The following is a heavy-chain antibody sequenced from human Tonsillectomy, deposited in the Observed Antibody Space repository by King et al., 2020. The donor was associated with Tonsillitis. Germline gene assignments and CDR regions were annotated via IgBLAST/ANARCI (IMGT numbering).Heavy chain of an antibody. CDR3: TPTGHSAWWGRRDASMAC. Sequence: VQLVESGGGLVKPGGSLRLSCAASGFTFSNAWMNWVRQAPGKGLEWVGRIKSKTDGETTDYAAPVKDRFTISRDDSINSLDLQLNSLKTEDTAVYYFTPTGHSAWWGRRDASMACWANGTTVIVSS. V-gene: IGHV3-15*07. CDR2: IKSKTDGETT. CDR1: GFTFSNAW. J-gene: IGHJ6*04. D-gene: IGHD2-8*02.